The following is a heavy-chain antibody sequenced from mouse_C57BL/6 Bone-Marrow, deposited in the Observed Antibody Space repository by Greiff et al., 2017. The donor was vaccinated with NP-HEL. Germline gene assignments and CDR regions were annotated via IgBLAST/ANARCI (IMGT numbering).Heavy chain of an antibody. V-gene: IGHV14-4*01. D-gene: IGHD1-1*01. CDR2: IDPENGDT. J-gene: IGHJ2*01. CDR3: TSYYYGSSTGYFDY. Sequence: EVQLQQSGAELVRPGASVKLSCTASGFNIKDDYMHWVKQRPEQGLEWIGWIDPENGDTEYASKFQGKATITVDTSSNTAYLQLSSLTSEDTAVYYCTSYYYGSSTGYFDYWGQGTTLTVSS. CDR1: GFNIKDDY.